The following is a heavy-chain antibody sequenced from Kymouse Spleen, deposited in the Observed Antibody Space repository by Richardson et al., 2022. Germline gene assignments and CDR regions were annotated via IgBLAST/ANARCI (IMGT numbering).Heavy chain of an antibody. CDR2: IWYDGSNK. CDR3: ARDVNYYDSSGYYYVFDY. V-gene: IGHV3-33*01. J-gene: IGHJ4*02. CDR1: GFTFSSYG. D-gene: IGHD3-22*01. Sequence: QVQLVESGGGVVQPGRSLRLSCAASGFTFSSYGMHWVRQAPGKGLEWVAVIWYDGSNKYYADSVKGRFTISRDNSKNTLYLQMNSLRAEDTAVYYCARDVNYYDSSGYYYVFDYWGQGTLVTVSS.